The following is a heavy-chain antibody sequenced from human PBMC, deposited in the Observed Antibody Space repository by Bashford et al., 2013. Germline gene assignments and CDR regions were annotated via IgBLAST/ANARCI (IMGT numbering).Heavy chain of an antibody. CDR3: ARDGPVVGVWNAFDV. D-gene: IGHD1-26*01. Sequence: SVKVSCKASGGTLSSYGINWLRQAPGQGLEWMGGIISQFGTTNYAPKFQDRVTMTTDTSTSTAYMELSSLRSDDTAVYFCARDGPVVGVWNAFDVWGQGTVVTVSS. CDR1: GGTLSSYG. CDR2: IISQFGTT. J-gene: IGHJ3*01. V-gene: IGHV1-69*05.